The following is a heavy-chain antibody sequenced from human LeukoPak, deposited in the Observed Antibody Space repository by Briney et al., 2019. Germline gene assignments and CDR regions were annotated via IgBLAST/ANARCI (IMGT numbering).Heavy chain of an antibody. V-gene: IGHV1-8*01. Sequence: ASVKVSCKASGYTFTSYDINWVRQATGQGLEWMGWMNPNSGNTGYAQKFQGRVTMTRNTSISTAYMELSSLRSEDTAVYYCVRALVLVPATYRNAFDIWGQGTMVTVSS. CDR1: GYTFTSYD. CDR3: VRALVLVPATYRNAFDI. CDR2: MNPNSGNT. D-gene: IGHD2-2*01. J-gene: IGHJ3*02.